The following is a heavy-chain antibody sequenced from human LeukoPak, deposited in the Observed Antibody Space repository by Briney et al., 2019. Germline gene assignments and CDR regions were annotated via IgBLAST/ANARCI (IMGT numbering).Heavy chain of an antibody. CDR3: ATDHSKATIDLIDY. CDR1: GFTFSSYA. D-gene: IGHD5-24*01. CDR2: ISGSGGST. Sequence: GGPLRLSCAASGFTFSSYAMSWARQAPGKGLEGVSAISGSGGSTYYADSVKGRFTISRDNSKNTLYLQMNSLRAEDTAVYYCATDHSKATIDLIDYWGQGTLVTVSS. J-gene: IGHJ4*02. V-gene: IGHV3-23*01.